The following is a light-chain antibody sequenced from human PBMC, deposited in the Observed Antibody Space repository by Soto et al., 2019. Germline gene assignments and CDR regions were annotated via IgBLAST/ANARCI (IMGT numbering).Light chain of an antibody. V-gene: IGKV3-20*01. CDR2: VAS. CDR1: QSVSSSY. Sequence: EIVLTQSPGTLSLSPGERATLSCRASQSVSSSYLAWYQQQPGQAPRLLIYVASSRATGVPDRFSGSGSGTEVDLTISRLEPGDFAEYYCQRSGSSLYTFGQGNNLEIK. J-gene: IGKJ2*01. CDR3: QRSGSSLYT.